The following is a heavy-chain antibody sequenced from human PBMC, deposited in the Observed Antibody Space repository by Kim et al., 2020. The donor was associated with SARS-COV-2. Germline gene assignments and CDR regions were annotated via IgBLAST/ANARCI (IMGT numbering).Heavy chain of an antibody. Sequence: GGSLRLSCAASGFTFSSYAMSWVRQAPGKGLEWVSAISGSGGSTYYADSVKGRFTISRDNSKNTLYLQMNSLRAEDTAVYYCASLVVPAAIVFHYYYGMDVWGQGTTVTVSS. J-gene: IGHJ6*02. V-gene: IGHV3-23*01. CDR3: ASLVVPAAIVFHYYYGMDV. CDR2: ISGSGGST. CDR1: GFTFSSYA. D-gene: IGHD2-2*01.